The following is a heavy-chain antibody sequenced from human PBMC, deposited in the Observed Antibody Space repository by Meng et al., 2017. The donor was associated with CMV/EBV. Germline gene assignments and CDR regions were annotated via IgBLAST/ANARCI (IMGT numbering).Heavy chain of an antibody. D-gene: IGHD6-19*01. CDR2: IIPIFGTA. J-gene: IGHJ4*02. V-gene: IGHV1-69*05. Sequence: SVKVSCKASGGTFSSYAISWVRQAPGQGLEWMGGIIPIFGTANYAQKFQGRVTITTDESTSTAHMELSSLRSEDTAVYYCVLDSSGWYSMWGQGTLVTVSS. CDR3: VLDSSGWYSM. CDR1: GGTFSSYA.